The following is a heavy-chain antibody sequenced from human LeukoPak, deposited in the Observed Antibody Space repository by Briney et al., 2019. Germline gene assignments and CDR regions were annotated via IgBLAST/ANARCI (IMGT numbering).Heavy chain of an antibody. Sequence: GGSLRPSCAASGFTFSSYSMNWVRQAPGKGLEWVSYISSSSSTIYYADSVKGRFTISRDNAKNSLYLQMNSLRAEDTAVYYCARALGYYDSSGYYYWYFDLWGRGTLVTVSS. V-gene: IGHV3-48*01. CDR1: GFTFSSYS. J-gene: IGHJ2*01. CDR2: ISSSSSTI. CDR3: ARALGYYDSSGYYYWYFDL. D-gene: IGHD3-22*01.